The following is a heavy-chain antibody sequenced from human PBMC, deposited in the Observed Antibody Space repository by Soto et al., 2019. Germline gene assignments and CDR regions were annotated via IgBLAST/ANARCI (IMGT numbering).Heavy chain of an antibody. Sequence: GGSLRLSSTASEFAVRSNYMTWVRQAPGKGLEWVSVVHSGGGTYYADSVKDRFTLSRDNSKNTVYLQMNSLRGEDTALYYCATGGSGVFDYWGQGTLVTVSS. CDR2: VHSGGGT. J-gene: IGHJ4*02. D-gene: IGHD6-19*01. CDR3: ATGGSGVFDY. V-gene: IGHV3-66*01. CDR1: EFAVRSNY.